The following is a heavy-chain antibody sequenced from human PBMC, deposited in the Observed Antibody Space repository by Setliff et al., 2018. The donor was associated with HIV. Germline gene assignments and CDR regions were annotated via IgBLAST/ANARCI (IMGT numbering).Heavy chain of an antibody. CDR1: GGSFSGYY. J-gene: IGHJ4*02. CDR3: ARGRATHVRWELDY. D-gene: IGHD1-26*01. CDR2: ISHTGSA. V-gene: IGHV4-34*01. Sequence: SETLSLTCAVYGGSFSGYYWSWIRQPPGKALECIGKISHTGSATYNASLKSRVTISVDPSKNQFSLKLSSVTAADTAVYYCARGRATHVRWELDYWGQGTLVTVSS.